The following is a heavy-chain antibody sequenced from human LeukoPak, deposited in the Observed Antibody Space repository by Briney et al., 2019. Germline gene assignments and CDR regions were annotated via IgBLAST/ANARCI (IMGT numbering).Heavy chain of an antibody. J-gene: IGHJ4*02. V-gene: IGHV1-8*01. CDR2: MNPNSGNT. CDR3: AILPSDSSGYYYVIDY. CDR1: GYTFTSYD. Sequence: GASVKVSCKASGYTFTSYDINWVRQATGQGLEWMGWMNPNSGNTGYAQKFQGRVTMTRNTSISTAYMELSSLRSEDTAVYYCAILPSDSSGYYYVIDYWGQGTLVTVSS. D-gene: IGHD3-22*01.